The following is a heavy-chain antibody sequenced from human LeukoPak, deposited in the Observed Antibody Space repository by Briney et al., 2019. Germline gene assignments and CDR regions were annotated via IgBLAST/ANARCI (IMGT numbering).Heavy chain of an antibody. Sequence: GGSLRLSCAASGFTFSSYSMNWVRQAPGKGLEWVSYISGYSSTIYYADSVKGRFTISRDNAKNSLYLQMNSLRAEDTAVYYRARDDNWGYAFDIWGQGTMVTVSS. D-gene: IGHD7-27*01. J-gene: IGHJ3*02. CDR1: GFTFSSYS. V-gene: IGHV3-48*01. CDR3: ARDDNWGYAFDI. CDR2: ISGYSSTI.